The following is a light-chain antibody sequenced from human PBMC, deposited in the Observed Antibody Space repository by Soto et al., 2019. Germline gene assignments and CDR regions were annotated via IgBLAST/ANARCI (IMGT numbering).Light chain of an antibody. V-gene: IGKV3-20*01. Sequence: IVLTQSPGTLSLSPGERATLSCMASQSVNSGYLAWYQQKPGQAPRLLIYATSIKTTDFTDRFSGSGSGTDFTLTISGVEAEDSAVYYCHCQQFDSSRIYSFGQGTKLEIK. CDR1: QSVNSGY. CDR2: ATS. J-gene: IGKJ2*01. CDR3: QQFDSSRIYS.